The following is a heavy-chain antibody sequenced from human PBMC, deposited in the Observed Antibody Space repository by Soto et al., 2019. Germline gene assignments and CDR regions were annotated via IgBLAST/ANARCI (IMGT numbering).Heavy chain of an antibody. CDR1: GFTFSSSK. CDR3: LSGWRVI. Sequence: PGGSLRLSCAASGFTFSSSKMHWVRQAPGKGLEWVSSILSGGTSMYYADSVKGRFTISRDDALNSLSLQMNSLRVEDTAVYYCLSGWRVIWGQGTLVTVSS. V-gene: IGHV3-48*01. J-gene: IGHJ4*02. CDR2: ILSGGTSM.